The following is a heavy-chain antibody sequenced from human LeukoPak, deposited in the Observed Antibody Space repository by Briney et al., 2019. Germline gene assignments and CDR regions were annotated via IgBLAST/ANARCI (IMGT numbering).Heavy chain of an antibody. V-gene: IGHV3-23*01. D-gene: IGHD6-19*01. J-gene: IGHJ4*02. Sequence: GGSLRLSCAASGFTFSSYGMSWVRQAPGMGLEWVSAISGSGGSTYYADSVRGRFTISRDNSKNTVYLQMNSLRAEDTAVYFCAKEALPGIAVAGRVYWGQGTLVTVSS. CDR3: AKEALPGIAVAGRVY. CDR2: ISGSGGST. CDR1: GFTFSSYG.